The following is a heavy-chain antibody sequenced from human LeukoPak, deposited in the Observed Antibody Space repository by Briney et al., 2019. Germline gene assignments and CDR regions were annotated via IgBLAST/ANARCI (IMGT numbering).Heavy chain of an antibody. Sequence: SETLSLTCAVYSGSFSGYYWNWIRQPPGKGLEWIGEINHSGSTNYNPSLKSRVTMSVDTSKNQFSLKLSSVTAADTAVYYCAREDHDISTGNDEVVYYYYMDAWGKGTTVTISS. V-gene: IGHV4-34*01. CDR3: AREDHDISTGNDEVVYYYYMDA. CDR2: INHSGST. D-gene: IGHD3-9*01. CDR1: SGSFSGYY. J-gene: IGHJ6*03.